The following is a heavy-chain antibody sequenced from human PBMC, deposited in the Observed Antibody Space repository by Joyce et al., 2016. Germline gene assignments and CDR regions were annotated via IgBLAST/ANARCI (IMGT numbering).Heavy chain of an antibody. J-gene: IGHJ4*02. CDR3: ARDDGISGWYDGFDY. V-gene: IGHV1-46*01. CDR2: IKPSGGRT. CDR1: GYTFTSHY. D-gene: IGHD6-19*01. Sequence: QVQLVPSGAEVKKPGASVKVFCKASGYTFTSHYLNWMRQAPGQGLEWMVMIKPSGGRTSYAQKFQGRVTMTRDTSTSTVYMDLSSLRSEYTAIFYCARDDGISGWYDGFDYWGQGTPVTVSS.